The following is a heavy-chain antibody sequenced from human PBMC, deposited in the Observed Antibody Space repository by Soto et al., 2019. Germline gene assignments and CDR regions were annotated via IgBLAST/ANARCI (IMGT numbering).Heavy chain of an antibody. CDR2: ISWDGGST. D-gene: IGHD2-8*01. V-gene: IGHV3-43D*04. J-gene: IGHJ6*02. Sequence: GGSLRLSCAASGFTFDDYAMHWVRQAPGKGLEWVSLISWDGGSTYYADSVKGRFTISRDNSKNSLYLQMNSLRAEDTALYYCAKTKIAYYYYGMDVWGQGTTVTVS. CDR3: AKTKIAYYYYGMDV. CDR1: GFTFDDYA.